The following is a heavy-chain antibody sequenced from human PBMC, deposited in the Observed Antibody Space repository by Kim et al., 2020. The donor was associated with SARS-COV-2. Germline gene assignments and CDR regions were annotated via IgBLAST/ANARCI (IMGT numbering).Heavy chain of an antibody. J-gene: IGHJ4*02. V-gene: IGHV3-23*01. D-gene: IGHD6-19*01. Sequence: GGSLRVSCAASGFTFSNHAMSWVRQAPGKGLEWVSAISATSDITYYADSVRGRFTISRDNSKNTLYLQVDSLRAEDTAVYYCASPSYSSGWYLVNWGQGTLVTVSS. CDR1: GFTFSNHA. CDR3: ASPSYSSGWYLVN. CDR2: ISATSDIT.